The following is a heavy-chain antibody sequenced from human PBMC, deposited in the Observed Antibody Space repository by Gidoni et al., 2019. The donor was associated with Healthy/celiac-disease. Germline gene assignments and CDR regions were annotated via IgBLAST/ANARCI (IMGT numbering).Heavy chain of an antibody. CDR2: ISSSSSYI. D-gene: IGHD4-17*01. CDR1: GFNLSSYS. V-gene: IGHV3-21*01. J-gene: IGHJ6*03. CDR3: ARDGDYVGYYYYYMDV. Sequence: EVQLVESGGGLVKPGGALRLSCAASGFNLSSYSMNWVRQAPGKGLEWVSSISSSSSYIYYADSVKGRFTISRDNAKNSLYLQMNSLRAEDTAVYYCARDGDYVGYYYYYMDVWGKGTTVTVSS.